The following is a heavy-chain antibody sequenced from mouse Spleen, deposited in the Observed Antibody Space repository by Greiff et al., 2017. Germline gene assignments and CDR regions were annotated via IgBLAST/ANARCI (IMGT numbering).Heavy chain of an antibody. CDR2: ISYDGSN. D-gene: IGHD1-1*01. V-gene: IGHV3-6*01. CDR3: AREGITTVVARYFDY. CDR1: GYSITSGYY. Sequence: ESGPGLVKPSQSLSLTCSVTGYSITSGYYWNWIRQFPGNKLEWMGYISYDGSNNYNPSLKNRISITRDTSKNQFFLKLNSVTTEDTATYYCAREGITTVVARYFDYWGQGTTLTVSS. J-gene: IGHJ2*01.